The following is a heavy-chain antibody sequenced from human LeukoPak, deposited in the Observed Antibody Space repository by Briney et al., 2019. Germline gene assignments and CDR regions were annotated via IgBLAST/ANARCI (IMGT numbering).Heavy chain of an antibody. Sequence: ASVKVSCKASGYTFTGYYMHWVRQAPGQGLEWMGWINPNSGGTNYAQKFQGRVTMTRDTSISTAYMELSRLRSDDTAVYYCARDGVGLIFGVVIPFYYYYMDVWGKGTTVTVSS. CDR2: INPNSGGT. CDR1: GYTFTGYY. J-gene: IGHJ6*03. V-gene: IGHV1-2*02. D-gene: IGHD3-3*01. CDR3: ARDGVGLIFGVVIPFYYYYMDV.